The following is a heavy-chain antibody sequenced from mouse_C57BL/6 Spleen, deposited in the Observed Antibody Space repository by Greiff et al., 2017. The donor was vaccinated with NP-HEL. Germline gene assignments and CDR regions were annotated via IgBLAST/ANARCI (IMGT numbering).Heavy chain of an antibody. Sequence: QVQLQQSGPELVKPGASVKISCKASGYAFSSSWMNWVKQRPGKGLEWIGRIYPGDGDTNYNGKFTGKATLTADKSSSTAYMQLSSLTSEDSAVYFGARGGFTTVVDAMDYWGQGTSVTVSS. D-gene: IGHD1-1*01. J-gene: IGHJ4*01. CDR2: IYPGDGDT. CDR3: ARGGFTTVVDAMDY. V-gene: IGHV1-82*01. CDR1: GYAFSSSW.